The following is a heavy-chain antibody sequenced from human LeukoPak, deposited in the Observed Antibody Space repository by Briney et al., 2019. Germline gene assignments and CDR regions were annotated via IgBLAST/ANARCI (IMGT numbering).Heavy chain of an antibody. Sequence: KPSETLSLTCTVSGGSISSYYWSWIRQPPGKGLEWIGYIYYSGGTNYNPSLKSRVTISVDTSKNQFSLKLSSVTAADTAVYYCARASSTRPLLMLHDYWGQGTLVTVSS. V-gene: IGHV4-59*01. CDR2: IYYSGGT. D-gene: IGHD3-10*01. CDR1: GGSISSYY. CDR3: ARASSTRPLLMLHDY. J-gene: IGHJ4*02.